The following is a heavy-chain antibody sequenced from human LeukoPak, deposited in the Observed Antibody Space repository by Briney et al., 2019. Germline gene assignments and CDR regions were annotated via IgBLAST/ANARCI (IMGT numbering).Heavy chain of an antibody. CDR1: GYTFTGYY. CDR3: ARGVGGNSWDYYYYYMDV. D-gene: IGHD4-23*01. Sequence: ASVKVSCKASGYTFTGYYMHWVRQAPGQGLEWMGWINPNSGGTNYAQKFQGRVTMTRDTSISTAYMELSRLRSDDTAVYYCARGVGGNSWDYYYYYMDVWGKGTTVTVSS. J-gene: IGHJ6*03. CDR2: INPNSGGT. V-gene: IGHV1-2*02.